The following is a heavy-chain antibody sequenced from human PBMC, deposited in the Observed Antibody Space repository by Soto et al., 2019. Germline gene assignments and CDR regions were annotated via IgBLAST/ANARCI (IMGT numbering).Heavy chain of an antibody. CDR2: IKSKNNGGTL. D-gene: IGHD3-16*01. Sequence: ESGGDLAKPGGSLRLSCAASGFTFNTAWRNWVRQTPGKGLEWVGRIKSKNNGGTLGYASPVEGRFTISRDDSKDTVYLEMNSPKTEDTAVYYSAADLPDWGAYAFDYWGQGIVVTVSS. J-gene: IGHJ4*02. CDR3: AADLPDWGAYAFDY. V-gene: IGHV3-15*07. CDR1: GFTFNTAW.